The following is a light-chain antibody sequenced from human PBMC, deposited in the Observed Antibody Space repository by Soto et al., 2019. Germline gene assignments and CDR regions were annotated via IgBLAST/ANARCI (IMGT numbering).Light chain of an antibody. V-gene: IGLV2-18*02. CDR3: SSFTSSNTWV. CDR2: EVS. Sequence: QSVLTQPPSVSGSPGQSVTISCTGTSSDVGSYNRVSWYQQPPGTAPKLIIYEVSNRPSGVPDRFFGSKSGNTASLTISGLQAEDEADYYCSSFTSSNTWVFGGGPKLTVL. CDR1: SSDVGSYNR. J-gene: IGLJ3*02.